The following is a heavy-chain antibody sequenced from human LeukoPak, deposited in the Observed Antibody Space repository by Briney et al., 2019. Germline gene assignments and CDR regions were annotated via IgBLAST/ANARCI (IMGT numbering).Heavy chain of an antibody. CDR1: RFTFSSFA. D-gene: IGHD5-12*01. V-gene: IGHV3-23*01. CDR2: ISGGGGRT. Sequence: GGSLTLSCAASRFTFSSFAMSWVRPAPGKGLESVSIISGGGGRTYFADSVKGRFSISRDNSKNTLYLQMNSLKAEDTAVYYCAKGHSDYGTGFDLWGRGTLVTVSS. J-gene: IGHJ4*02. CDR3: AKGHSDYGTGFDL.